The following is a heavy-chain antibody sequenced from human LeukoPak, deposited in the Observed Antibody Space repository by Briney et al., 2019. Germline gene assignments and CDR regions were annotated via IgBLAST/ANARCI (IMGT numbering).Heavy chain of an antibody. V-gene: IGHV3-7*01. Sequence: GGSLRFSCAASGSSFSAYWMTWVRQAPGTGLEWVANINPAGSETYYVDPVKGRFSISRDNAKNLVYLQMNSLRAEDTAVYHCARFGYVAAVDVWGQGTPVTVSS. CDR3: ARFGYVAAVDV. CDR2: INPAGSET. D-gene: IGHD2-15*01. J-gene: IGHJ4*02. CDR1: GSSFSAYW.